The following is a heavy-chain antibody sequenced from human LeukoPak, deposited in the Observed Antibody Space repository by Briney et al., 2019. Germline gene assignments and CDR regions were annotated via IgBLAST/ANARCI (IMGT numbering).Heavy chain of an antibody. J-gene: IGHJ5*02. CDR2: ISSSSSYI. V-gene: IGHV3-21*01. CDR1: GFTFSSYS. D-gene: IGHD2-15*01. CDR3: ARDPYCSGGSYTGWFDP. Sequence: PGGSLRLSCAASGFTFSSYSMNWVRQAPGKGLECVSSISSSSSYIYYADSVKGRFTISRDNAKNSLYLQMNSLRAEDTAVYYCARDPYCSGGSYTGWFDPWGQGTLVTVSS.